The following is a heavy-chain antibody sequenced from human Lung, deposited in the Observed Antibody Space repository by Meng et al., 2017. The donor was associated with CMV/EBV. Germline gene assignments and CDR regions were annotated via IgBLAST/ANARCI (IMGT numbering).Heavy chain of an antibody. CDR3: VRGVRPPPYISAWYFDY. Sequence: QLVESGGGLVQPGGSLRLSCAASGFTFSNSDMHWVRQVAGKGLEWVSFIGTEFDTIYLDSVKGRFTVSRENAKNSLYLQMNSLSVGDTAVYFCVRGVRPPPYISAWYFDYWGQGALVTVSS. CDR1: GFTFSNSD. V-gene: IGHV3-13*01. CDR2: IGTEFDT. J-gene: IGHJ4*02. D-gene: IGHD6-19*01.